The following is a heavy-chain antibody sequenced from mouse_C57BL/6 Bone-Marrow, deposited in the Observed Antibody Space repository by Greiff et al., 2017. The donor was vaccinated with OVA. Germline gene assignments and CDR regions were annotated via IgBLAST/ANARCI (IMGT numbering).Heavy chain of an antibody. CDR1: GYTFTDYY. D-gene: IGHD2-4*01. CDR2: INPYNGGT. J-gene: IGHJ3*01. V-gene: IGHV1-19*01. Sequence: VQLQQSGPVLVKPGASVKMSCKASGYTFTDYYMNWVKQSHGKSLEWIGVINPYNGGTSYNQKFKGKATLTVDKSSSTAYLELNSLTSEDAAVYYCAKGSYDYDDEAYRGQGTLVTVAA. CDR3: AKGSYDYDDEAY.